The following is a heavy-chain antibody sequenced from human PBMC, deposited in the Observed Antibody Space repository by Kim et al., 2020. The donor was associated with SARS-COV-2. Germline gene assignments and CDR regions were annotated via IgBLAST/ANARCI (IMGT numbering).Heavy chain of an antibody. D-gene: IGHD3-9*01. CDR3: AKPLLLTSSGKDAFDH. J-gene: IGHJ5*01. CDR1: GFSFSTYT. V-gene: IGHV3-23*01. CDR2: ISGTGSNT. Sequence: GGSLRLSCEASGFSFSTYTMAWVRQAPGKGLEWVAAISGTGSNTFYADSVKGRFTISRDKSNNTLFLHMTNLRGDDAALYYCAKPLLLTSSGKDAFDHWGRGTLVTVSS.